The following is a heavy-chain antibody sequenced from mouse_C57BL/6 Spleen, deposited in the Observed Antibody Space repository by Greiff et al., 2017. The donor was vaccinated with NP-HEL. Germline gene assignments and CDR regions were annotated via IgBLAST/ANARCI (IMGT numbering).Heavy chain of an antibody. CDR3: AREALLRRGWFAY. CDR2: IDPNSGGT. V-gene: IGHV1-72*01. Sequence: VQLQPGAELVKPGASVKLSCKASGYTFTSYWMHWVKQRPGRGLEWIGRIDPNSGGTKYNEKFKSKATLTVDKPSSTAYMQLSSLTSEDSAVYYCAREALLRRGWFAYWGQGTLVTVSA. J-gene: IGHJ3*01. CDR1: GYTFTSYW. D-gene: IGHD1-2*01.